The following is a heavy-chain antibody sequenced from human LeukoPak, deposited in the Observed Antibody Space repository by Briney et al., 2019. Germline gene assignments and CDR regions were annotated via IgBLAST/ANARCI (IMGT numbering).Heavy chain of an antibody. J-gene: IGHJ4*02. D-gene: IGHD5-18*01. CDR1: GGSFSGYY. CDR3: AREWGYGYSYGFDY. Sequence: SETLSLTCAVYGGSFSGYYWSWIRQPPGKGLEWIGEINHSGSTNYNPSLKSRVTISVDTSKNQFSLKLSSVTAADTAVYYCAREWGYGYSYGFDYWGQGTLVTVSS. CDR2: INHSGST. V-gene: IGHV4-34*01.